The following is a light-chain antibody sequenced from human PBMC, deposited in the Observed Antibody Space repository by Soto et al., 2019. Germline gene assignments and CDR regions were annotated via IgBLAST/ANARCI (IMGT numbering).Light chain of an antibody. CDR2: KAS. Sequence: DIQMTQCPSTLSGSVGDRVTITCRASQTISSWLAWYQQKPGKAPKLLIYKASTLKSGVPDRFSGSGSGTDFTLTISRLEPEDFAVYYCQQYGSIPWTFGQGTKVDIK. V-gene: IGKV1-5*03. CDR3: QQYGSIPWT. J-gene: IGKJ1*01. CDR1: QTISSW.